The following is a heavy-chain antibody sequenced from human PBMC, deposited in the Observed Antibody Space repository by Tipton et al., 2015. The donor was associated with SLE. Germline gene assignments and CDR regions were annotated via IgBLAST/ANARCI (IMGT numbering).Heavy chain of an antibody. D-gene: IGHD1-7*01. Sequence: GSLRLSCTASGFTFVNYALSWVRQSPGKGLEWVSGVSGSGTITYYADSVKGRFTISRHNPNNTLYLQMNSLRPEDTAVYYCARVGLEGTFSRWFDPWGQGTLVTVSS. CDR3: ARVGLEGTFSRWFDP. CDR2: VSGSGTIT. J-gene: IGHJ5*02. V-gene: IGHV3-23*01. CDR1: GFTFVNYA.